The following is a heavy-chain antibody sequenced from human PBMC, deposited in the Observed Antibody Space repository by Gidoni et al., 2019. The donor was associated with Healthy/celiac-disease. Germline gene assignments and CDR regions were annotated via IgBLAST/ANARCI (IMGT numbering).Heavy chain of an antibody. CDR2: MNPNSGNT. CDR1: GYTFTSYD. D-gene: IGHD3-16*01. V-gene: IGHV1-8*01. J-gene: IGHJ5*02. CDR3: ASLGSKRAWFDP. Sequence: QVQLVQSGAEVKKPGASVKVSCKASGYTFTSYDINWVRQATGQGREWMGWMNPNSGNTGYAQKFQGRVTMTRNTSISTAYMELSSLRSEDTAVYHCASLGSKRAWFDPWGQGTLVTVSS.